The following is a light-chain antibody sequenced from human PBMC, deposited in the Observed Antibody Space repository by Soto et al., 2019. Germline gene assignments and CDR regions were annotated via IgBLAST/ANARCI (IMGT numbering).Light chain of an antibody. V-gene: IGLV2-18*02. CDR2: DVN. J-gene: IGLJ1*01. CDR3: SSFTSSNTYV. Sequence: QSVLTQPPSVSGSPGQSVAISCTGTSSDIGAYSRVSWYQQPPGTAPKLMIYDVNNRPSGVPDRFSGSKSGNTASLTISGLQADDEADYYCSSFTSSNTYVFGTGTKLTVL. CDR1: SSDIGAYSR.